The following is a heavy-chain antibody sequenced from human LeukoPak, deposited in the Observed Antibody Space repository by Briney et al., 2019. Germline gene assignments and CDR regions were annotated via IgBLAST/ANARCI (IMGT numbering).Heavy chain of an antibody. CDR1: GGSFSGYY. CDR2: INHSGST. Sequence: SETLSLTCAVYGGSFSGYYWSWIRQPPGKGLEWIGEINHSGSTNYNPSLSSRVIMALDTSKNHLSLHLTSVTAADTAVYYCSRENGAFSPFGYWGQGSLVTVLS. J-gene: IGHJ4*02. D-gene: IGHD2-8*01. V-gene: IGHV4-34*01. CDR3: SRENGAFSPFGY.